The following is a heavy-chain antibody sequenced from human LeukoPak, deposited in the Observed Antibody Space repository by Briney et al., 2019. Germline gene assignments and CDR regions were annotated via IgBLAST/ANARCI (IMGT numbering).Heavy chain of an antibody. J-gene: IGHJ6*02. CDR3: ARGGEWEPVAPYYYYYGMDV. CDR1: GGSISSYY. V-gene: IGHV4-59*01. D-gene: IGHD1-26*01. CDR2: IYYSGST. Sequence: SETLSLTCTVSGGSISSYYWSWIRQPPGKGLEWIGYIYYSGSTNYNPSLKSRVTISVDTSKNQFSLKLSSVTAADTAVYYCARGGEWEPVAPYYYYYGMDVWGQGTTVTVSS.